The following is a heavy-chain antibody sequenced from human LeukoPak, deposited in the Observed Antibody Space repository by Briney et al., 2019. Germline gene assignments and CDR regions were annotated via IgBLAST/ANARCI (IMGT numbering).Heavy chain of an antibody. D-gene: IGHD2-21*01. CDR3: ARQPPYSSTFDV. Sequence: KTSETLSLTCTVSGGSINRSSYYWAWIRQPPGKGMEWIGSMHPSESTYYNLSLRSRVTISVDTSKNQFSLSLTSVTAADRAVYYCARQPPYSSTFDVWGQGTMVSVSS. J-gene: IGHJ3*01. CDR2: MHPSEST. V-gene: IGHV4-39*01. CDR1: GGSINRSSYY.